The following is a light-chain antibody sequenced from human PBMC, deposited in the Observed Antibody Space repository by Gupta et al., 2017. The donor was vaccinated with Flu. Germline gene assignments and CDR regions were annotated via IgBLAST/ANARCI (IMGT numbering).Light chain of an antibody. CDR2: KDT. Sequence: SYELTQPPSVSVSPGQTASLTCSGDNLGDKYACWYQQKPGQSPVLVIYKDTKRPSGIPERFSGSNSGNTATLTISGTQAMDEADYYCQAWDSTTGVFGTGTKVTVL. V-gene: IGLV3-1*01. CDR1: NLGDKY. CDR3: QAWDSTTGV. J-gene: IGLJ1*01.